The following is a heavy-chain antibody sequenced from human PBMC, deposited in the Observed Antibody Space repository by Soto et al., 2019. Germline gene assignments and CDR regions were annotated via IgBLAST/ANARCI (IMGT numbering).Heavy chain of an antibody. Sequence: SEPLTLTCTVSGGSFSSSSYYWGWIRQPPGKERVGIGCTYYSGSTYYNPSLKSRVTISVDTFKNQFSLKLSLVTAADKAVYYWARHVTGSWGGWYPAAVDYWGQGTLVTVSS. J-gene: IGHJ4*02. CDR1: GGSFSSSSYY. V-gene: IGHV4-39*01. CDR2: TYYSGST. CDR3: ARHVTGSWGGWYPAAVDY. D-gene: IGHD6-19*01.